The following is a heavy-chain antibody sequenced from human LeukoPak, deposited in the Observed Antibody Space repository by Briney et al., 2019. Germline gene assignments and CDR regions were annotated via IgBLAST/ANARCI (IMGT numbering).Heavy chain of an antibody. CDR3: ARHLDFYHSSGYYYYYGMDV. D-gene: IGHD3-22*01. V-gene: IGHV4-59*08. CDR2: FSYSGNT. Sequence: KPSETLSLTCTVSGGSISSYYWSWIRQPPGKGLEWIGYFSYSGNTNYNPSLKSRVTISVDTSKNQFSLKLSSVTAADTAVYYCARHLDFYHSSGYYYYYGMDVWGQGTTVTVSS. CDR1: GGSISSYY. J-gene: IGHJ6*02.